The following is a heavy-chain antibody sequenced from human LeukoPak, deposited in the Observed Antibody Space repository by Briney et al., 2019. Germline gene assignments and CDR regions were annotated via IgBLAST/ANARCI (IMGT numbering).Heavy chain of an antibody. D-gene: IGHD6-19*01. V-gene: IGHV3-21*01. CDR3: ARDLGIAVADAFDI. J-gene: IGHJ3*02. Sequence: GGSLRLSCAASGFTFSSYSMNWVRQAPGKGLEWVSSISSSSSYIYYADSVKGRFTISRDNAKNSLYLQMNSLRAEDTAVYYCARDLGIAVADAFDIWGQGTMVTVSS. CDR1: GFTFSSYS. CDR2: ISSSSSYI.